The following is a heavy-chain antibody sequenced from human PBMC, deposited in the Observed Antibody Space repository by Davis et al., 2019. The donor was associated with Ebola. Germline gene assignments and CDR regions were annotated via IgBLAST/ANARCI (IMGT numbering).Heavy chain of an antibody. CDR1: GGTFSSYT. D-gene: IGHD4-17*01. Sequence: SVKVSCKASGGTFSSYTISWVRQAPGQGLEWMGRIIPILGIANYAQKFQGRVTITADKSTSTAYMELSSLRSEDTAVHYCARRYGDYGYYYGMDVWGKGTTVTVSS. V-gene: IGHV1-69*02. CDR2: IIPILGIA. J-gene: IGHJ6*04. CDR3: ARRYGDYGYYYGMDV.